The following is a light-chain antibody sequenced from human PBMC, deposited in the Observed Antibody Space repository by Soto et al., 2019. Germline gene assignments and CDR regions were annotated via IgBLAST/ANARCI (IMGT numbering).Light chain of an antibody. J-gene: IGLJ2*01. V-gene: IGLV2-8*01. CDR2: EVN. Sequence: QSALTQPPSASGSPGRSVTISCTGSSSDIGGYNYVSWYQQHPGKAPKLMIYEVNKRPSGVSDRFSGSKSGNTASLTVSGLQTEDEADYYCASHAGRKNIIFGGGTKLTVL. CDR1: SSDIGGYNY. CDR3: ASHAGRKNII.